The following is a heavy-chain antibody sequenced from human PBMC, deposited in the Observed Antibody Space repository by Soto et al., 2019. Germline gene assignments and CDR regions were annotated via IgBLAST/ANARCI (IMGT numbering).Heavy chain of an antibody. J-gene: IGHJ4*02. CDR1: EDSISNVW. V-gene: IGHV3-7*01. D-gene: IGHD6-13*01. CDR3: TRNLSWGPH. CDR2: INPDGSEK. Sequence: SMRQSCGAAEDSISNVWMTWVRQAPGKGLECLACINPDGSEKYYVDSVKGRFTVARDNARNSLYVQMNSLRADDTAVYYCTRNLSWGPHWGQGTLVTVS.